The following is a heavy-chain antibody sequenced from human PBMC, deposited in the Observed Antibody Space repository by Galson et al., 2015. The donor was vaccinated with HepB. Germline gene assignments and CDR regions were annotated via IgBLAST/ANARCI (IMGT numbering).Heavy chain of an antibody. D-gene: IGHD2-2*01. CDR3: ASVDCSSTSGYGGYNWFDP. J-gene: IGHJ5*02. CDR1: GFTFSDYY. V-gene: IGHV3-11*06. CDR2: ISSSSSYT. Sequence: SLRLSCAASGFTFSDYYMSWIRQAPGKGLEWVSYISSSSSYTNYADSVKGRFTISRDNAKNSLYLQMNSLRAEDTAVYYCASVDCSSTSGYGGYNWFDPWGQGTLVTVPS.